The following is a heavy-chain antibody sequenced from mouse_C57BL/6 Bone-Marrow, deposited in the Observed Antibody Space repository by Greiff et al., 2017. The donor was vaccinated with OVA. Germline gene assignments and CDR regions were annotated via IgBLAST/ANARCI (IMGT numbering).Heavy chain of an antibody. D-gene: IGHD2-1*01. CDR2: IRNKANGYTT. V-gene: IGHV7-3*01. J-gene: IGHJ2*01. Sequence: EVKVEESGGGLVQPGGSLSLSCAASGFTFTDYYMSWVRQPPGKALEWLGFIRNKANGYTTEYSASVKGRFTISRDNSQSILYLQMNALRAEDSATYYCARYGNYDFDYWGQGTTLTVSS. CDR1: GFTFTDYY. CDR3: ARYGNYDFDY.